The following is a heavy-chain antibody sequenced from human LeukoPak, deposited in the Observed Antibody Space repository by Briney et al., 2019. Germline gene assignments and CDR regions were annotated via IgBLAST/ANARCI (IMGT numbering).Heavy chain of an antibody. CDR3: ARERPGEDTFDI. CDR2: ISSSSNTI. CDR1: GFTFSSYS. Sequence: GGSLRLSCAASGFTFSSYSMNWVRQAPGKGLEWVSYISSSSNTIYYADSVKGRFTISRDNAKNSLYLQMNSLRDEDTAVYYCARERPGEDTFDIWGQGTMVTVSS. V-gene: IGHV3-48*02. D-gene: IGHD7-27*01. J-gene: IGHJ3*02.